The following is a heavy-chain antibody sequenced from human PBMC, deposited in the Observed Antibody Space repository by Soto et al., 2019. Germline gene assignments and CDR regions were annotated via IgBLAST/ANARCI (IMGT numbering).Heavy chain of an antibody. CDR1: GYPFTRYS. J-gene: IGHJ6*02. D-gene: IGHD3-3*01. CDR2: VSGYNGDT. Sequence: ASVKVSCKASGYPFTRYSIRWVRQAPGQGLEWMGWVSGYNGDTEYSKNFQGRLTMTIDTSTTTASMELRSLRSDDTAVYYCARASLTIFGAPYGMDVWGQGTSVTVSS. CDR3: ARASLTIFGAPYGMDV. V-gene: IGHV1-18*04.